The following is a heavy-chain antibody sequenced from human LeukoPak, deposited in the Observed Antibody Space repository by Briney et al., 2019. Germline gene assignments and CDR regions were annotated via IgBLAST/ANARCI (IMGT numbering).Heavy chain of an antibody. J-gene: IGHJ4*02. CDR2: IYTSGST. V-gene: IGHV4-4*07. CDR1: GGSISSYY. CDR3: ARIGALDIVATIGSFGYFDY. Sequence: PSETLSLTCTVSGGSISSYYWSWIRQPAGKGLEWIGRIYTSGSTYYNPSLKSRVTISVDTSKNQFSLKLSSVTAADTAVYYCARIGALDIVATIGSFGYFDYWGQGTLVTVSS. D-gene: IGHD5-12*01.